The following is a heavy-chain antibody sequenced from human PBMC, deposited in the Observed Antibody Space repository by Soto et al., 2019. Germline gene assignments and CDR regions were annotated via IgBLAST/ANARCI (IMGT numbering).Heavy chain of an antibody. CDR2: IIPIVATP. Sequence: QVPLVQSGAEVKTPGSSMKVSCPASGGTFNCSDLHWLRPAPGQGLEWLGGIIPIVATPQYAQKFQGRVTITADESTNTVYMELSSLRSYYTAMYYCARLSRPNYYDTSGFCTDNWFAPWGQGTLVTVSS. CDR1: GGTFNCSD. J-gene: IGHJ5*02. CDR3: ARLSRPNYYDTSGFCTDNWFAP. D-gene: IGHD3-22*01. V-gene: IGHV1-69*01.